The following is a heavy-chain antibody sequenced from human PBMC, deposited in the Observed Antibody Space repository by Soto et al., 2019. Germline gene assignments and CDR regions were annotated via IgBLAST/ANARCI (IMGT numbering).Heavy chain of an antibody. J-gene: IGHJ4*02. V-gene: IGHV4-59*08. CDR3: ERHIYGDHDYFES. Sequence: QVQLQESGPGLVKPSETLSLTCTVSGGSISTYYWSWIRQPPVKGLDWHGWIYYSGSASSNPSITTRVTMSVNTSKNQFTLQLSSVTAKDPAIDFCERHIYGDHDYFESWGQGTLVNVSS. CDR2: IYYSGSA. D-gene: IGHD4-17*01. CDR1: GGSISTYY.